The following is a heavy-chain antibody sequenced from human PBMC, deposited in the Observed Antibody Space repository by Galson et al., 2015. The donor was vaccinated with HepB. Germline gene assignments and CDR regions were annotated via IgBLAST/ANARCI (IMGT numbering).Heavy chain of an antibody. CDR1: GYTLTELS. V-gene: IGHV1-24*01. J-gene: IGHJ3*02. CDR2: FDPEDGET. CDR3: ATDLGVGAGDAFDI. D-gene: IGHD1-26*01. Sequence: SVKVSCKVSGYTLTELSMHWVRQAPGKGLEWMGGFDPEDGETIYAQKSQGRVTMTEDTSTDTAYMELSSLRSEDTAVYYCATDLGVGAGDAFDIWGQGTMVTVSS.